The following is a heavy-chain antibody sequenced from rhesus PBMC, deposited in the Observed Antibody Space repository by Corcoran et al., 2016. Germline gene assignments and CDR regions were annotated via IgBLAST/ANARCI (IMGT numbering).Heavy chain of an antibody. CDR3: ARLTYYYDSGYFDY. D-gene: IGHD3-28*01. CDR2: IYGNGSST. CDR1: GGSISSSY. Sequence: QVQLQESGPGLVKPSETLSVTCAVSGGSISSSYWRWIRQAPGKGLEWIGYIYGNGSSTNYNPSLKRRVTLSLDTSKTQLSLKLSSVTAADTAVYYCARLTYYYDSGYFDYWGPGVLVTVSS. V-gene: IGHV4-169*01. J-gene: IGHJ4*01.